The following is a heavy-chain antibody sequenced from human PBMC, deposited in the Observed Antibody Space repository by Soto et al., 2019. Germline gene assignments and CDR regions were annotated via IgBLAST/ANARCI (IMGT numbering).Heavy chain of an antibody. CDR2: ISGGGTTI. Sequence: KTGGSLRLSCAASGFRFSDHYMTWIRQAPGKGLEWVSKISGGGTTIYYADSVKDRFTVSRDNAKNSLYLQMTSLRAEDTAVYYCAGDPYYYGSAFWGQGTLVTVSS. V-gene: IGHV3-11*01. D-gene: IGHD3-10*01. CDR3: AGDPYYYGSAF. J-gene: IGHJ4*02. CDR1: GFRFSDHY.